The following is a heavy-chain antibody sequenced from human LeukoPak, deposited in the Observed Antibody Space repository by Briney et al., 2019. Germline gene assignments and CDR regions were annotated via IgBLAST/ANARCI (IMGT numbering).Heavy chain of an antibody. Sequence: PGRSLRLSCAASGFTVSDSYMSWVRQAPGKGLEWVSTIYKEGNTYHADSVKGRFTMSRDNSKNTLYLQMNSLRVEDTAIYYCARESITSGWYLYWGQGTLVTVSS. V-gene: IGHV3-53*01. CDR1: GFTVSDSY. D-gene: IGHD6-19*01. CDR3: ARESITSGWYLY. CDR2: IYKEGNT. J-gene: IGHJ4*02.